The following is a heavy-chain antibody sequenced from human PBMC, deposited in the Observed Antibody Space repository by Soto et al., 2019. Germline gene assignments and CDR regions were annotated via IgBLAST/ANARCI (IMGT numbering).Heavy chain of an antibody. V-gene: IGHV1-2*04. CDR1: GYTFTGYY. CDR2: INPNSGGT. D-gene: IGHD6-13*01. CDR3: ARGLPAAGTDGGWFDP. J-gene: IGHJ5*02. Sequence: QVQLVQSGAEVKKPGASVKVSCKASGYTFTGYYMHWVRQAPGQGLEWMGWINPNSGGTNYAQKFQGWVTMTRDTPISTAYMELSRLRSDDTAVYYCARGLPAAGTDGGWFDPWGQGTLVTVSS.